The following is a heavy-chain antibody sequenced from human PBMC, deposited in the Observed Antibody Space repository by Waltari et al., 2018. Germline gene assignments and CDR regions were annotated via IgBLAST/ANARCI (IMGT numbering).Heavy chain of an antibody. Sequence: QVQLVQSGAEVKKPGASVKVSCKASGYTFTGYYMHWVRQAPGQGLEWMGRINPNSGGTNYAQKFQGRVTMTRDTSISTAYMELSRLRSDDTAVYYCARARPGIAVAGTGVCWFDPWGQGTLVTVSS. CDR1: GYTFTGYY. D-gene: IGHD6-19*01. CDR3: ARARPGIAVAGTGVCWFDP. V-gene: IGHV1-2*06. CDR2: INPNSGGT. J-gene: IGHJ5*02.